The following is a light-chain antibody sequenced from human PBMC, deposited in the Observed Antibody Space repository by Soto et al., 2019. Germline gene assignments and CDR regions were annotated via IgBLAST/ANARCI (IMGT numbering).Light chain of an antibody. V-gene: IGKV1-5*03. CDR1: QTISSW. J-gene: IGKJ5*01. CDR2: LGS. CDR3: VQGLATPFT. Sequence: DIQMTQSPSTLSGSVGDRVTITCRASQTISSWLAWYQQKPGKAPKLLIYLGSNRASGVPDRFSGSGSGTDFTLTINRVEAEDVGLYFCVQGLATPFTFGGGTRLEIK.